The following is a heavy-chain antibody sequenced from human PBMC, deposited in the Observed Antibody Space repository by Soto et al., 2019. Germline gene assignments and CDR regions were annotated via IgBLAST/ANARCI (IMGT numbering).Heavy chain of an antibody. J-gene: IGHJ4*02. D-gene: IGHD2-21*02. CDR2: SYYSGST. Sequence: PSETLSLTCTVSGGSISSGDYYWSWIRQPPGKGLEWIGYSYYSGSTYYNPSLKSRVTISVDTSKNQFSLKLSYVTAADTAVYYCRRVSFLAVTGYYFDSWGQGPGVTV. CDR3: RRVSFLAVTGYYFDS. V-gene: IGHV4-30-4*01. CDR1: GGSISSGDYY.